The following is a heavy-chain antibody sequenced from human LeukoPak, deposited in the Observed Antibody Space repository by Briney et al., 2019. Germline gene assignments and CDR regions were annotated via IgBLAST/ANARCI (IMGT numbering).Heavy chain of an antibody. V-gene: IGHV1-69*13. J-gene: IGHJ5*02. Sequence: SVKVSCKASGGTFISYALSWVRQAPGQGLEWMGGTIPIFGTANYAQKFQGRVTITADESTSTAYMELSSLRSEDTAVYYCAIQRIVQNWFDPWGQGTLVTVSS. D-gene: IGHD2/OR15-2a*01. CDR1: GGTFISYA. CDR2: TIPIFGTA. CDR3: AIQRIVQNWFDP.